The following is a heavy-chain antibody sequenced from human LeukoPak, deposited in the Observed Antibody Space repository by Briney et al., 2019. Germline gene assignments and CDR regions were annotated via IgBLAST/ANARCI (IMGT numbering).Heavy chain of an antibody. Sequence: SETLSLTCTVSGGSISSANYYWNWIRQHPGTGLEWLGSIYFTGTTHYNPSLKSRVTLSVDTSKNRFFLELSSVTAADTAMYYCARDTDGANSNSFDPWGQGSLVTVSS. CDR2: IYFTGTT. V-gene: IGHV4-31*03. CDR1: GGSISSANYY. CDR3: ARDTDGANSNSFDP. D-gene: IGHD4-23*01. J-gene: IGHJ5*02.